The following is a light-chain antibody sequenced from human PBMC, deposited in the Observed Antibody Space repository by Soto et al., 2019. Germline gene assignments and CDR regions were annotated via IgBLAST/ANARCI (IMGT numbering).Light chain of an antibody. CDR2: DAS. V-gene: IGKV1-5*01. CDR1: QSISSW. CDR3: QQYNSYTWT. J-gene: IGKJ1*01. Sequence: DIQMTQSPSTLSASVGDRVTITCRASQSISSWLAWYQQKPGKAPKLLIYDASSLESGVPSRFSGSGSGTEFTLTISSLQPDEFATDDGQQYNSYTWTFGQGTKVDIK.